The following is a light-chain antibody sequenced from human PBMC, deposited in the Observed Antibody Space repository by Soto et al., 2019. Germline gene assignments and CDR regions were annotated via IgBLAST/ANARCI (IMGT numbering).Light chain of an antibody. J-gene: IGKJ4*01. Sequence: EIVLTQSPGILSLSPGERATLSCRASQSVSNDFLAWYQQKPGQAPRLLIYDASNRATGIPARFSGSASGTDFTLTISSLQSEDFAVYYCQQYNNWPLTFGGGTKVEIK. CDR3: QQYNNWPLT. CDR2: DAS. CDR1: QSVSNDF. V-gene: IGKV3D-15*01.